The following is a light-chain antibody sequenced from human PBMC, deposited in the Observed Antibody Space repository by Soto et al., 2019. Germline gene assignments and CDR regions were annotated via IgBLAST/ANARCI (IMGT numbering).Light chain of an antibody. J-gene: IGLJ2*01. V-gene: IGLV2-23*01. CDR2: EAS. CDR1: SSDIGSYNL. CDR3: CSYAGSNTVV. Sequence: QSALTQPASVSGSPGQSITISCTGTSSDIGSYNLVSWYRHHPGKAPKLIIYEASKRPPGVSNRFSASTSGNTASLTISGLKAEAESDYYCCSYAGSNTVVFGGGTKVTVL.